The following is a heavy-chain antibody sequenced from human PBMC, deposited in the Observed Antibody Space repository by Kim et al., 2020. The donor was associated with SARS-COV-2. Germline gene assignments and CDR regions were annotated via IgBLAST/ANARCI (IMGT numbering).Heavy chain of an antibody. Sequence: SETLSLTCTVSGGSISSSSYYWGWIRQPPGKGLEWIGSIYYSGSTYYNPSLKSRVTISVDTSKNQFSLKLSSVTAADTAVYYCARISWVKAAAGDFDYWGQGTLGPLSS. V-gene: IGHV4-39*01. CDR3: ARISWVKAAAGDFDY. CDR1: GGSISSSSYY. CDR2: IYYSGST. D-gene: IGHD6-13*01. J-gene: IGHJ4*02.